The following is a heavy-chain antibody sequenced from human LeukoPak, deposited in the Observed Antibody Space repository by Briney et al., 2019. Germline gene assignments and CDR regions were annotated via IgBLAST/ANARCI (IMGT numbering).Heavy chain of an antibody. J-gene: IGHJ4*02. Sequence: ASVKVSCKSSGYTFTGYFIHWVRQAPGQGLEWMGWINPNSGGTNYAQKFQGRVTMTRDTSISTAYMELSRLRSDDTAVYYCARDERYDSSGYPFDYWGQGTLVTVSS. D-gene: IGHD3-22*01. V-gene: IGHV1-2*02. CDR3: ARDERYDSSGYPFDY. CDR2: INPNSGGT. CDR1: GYTFTGYF.